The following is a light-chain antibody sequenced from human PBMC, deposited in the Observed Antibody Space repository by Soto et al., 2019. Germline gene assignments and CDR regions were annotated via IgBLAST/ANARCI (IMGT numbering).Light chain of an antibody. CDR3: QQYEDWPPIT. CDR1: QSVSSN. J-gene: IGKJ3*01. Sequence: EIVMTLSPATLSVSPGERATLSCRASQSVSSNLAWYQQKPGQAPRLLIYAASTRATGVSARFSGSGSGTEFTLTIGSLQSEDFAVYYCQQYEDWPPITFGPGTKVDIK. CDR2: AAS. V-gene: IGKV3-15*01.